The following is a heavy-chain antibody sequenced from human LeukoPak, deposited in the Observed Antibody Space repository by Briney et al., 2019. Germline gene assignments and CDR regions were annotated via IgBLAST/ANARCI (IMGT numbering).Heavy chain of an antibody. Sequence: GGSLRLSCAASGFTFSSYWMHWVRQAPGKGLVWVSRINSDGSSTSYTDSVKGRFTISRDNAKNTLYLQMNSLRAEDTAVYYCARESSTHYFDYWGQETWDTVSS. CDR1: GFTFSSYW. CDR3: ARESSTHYFDY. J-gene: IGHJ4*02. V-gene: IGHV3-74*01. CDR2: INSDGSST.